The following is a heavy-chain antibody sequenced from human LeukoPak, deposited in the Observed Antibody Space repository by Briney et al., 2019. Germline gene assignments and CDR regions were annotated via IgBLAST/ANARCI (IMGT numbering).Heavy chain of an antibody. D-gene: IGHD4-17*01. CDR2: IIPIFGTA. CDR3: AIAWTTAASYYYGMDV. Sequence: ASVKVSCKASGGTFSSYAISWVRQAPGQGLEWMGGIIPIFGTANYAQKFQGRVTITADESTSTAYMELSSLRSEDTAVYYCAIAWTTAASYYYGMDVWGKGTMVTVSS. CDR1: GGTFSSYA. V-gene: IGHV1-69*13. J-gene: IGHJ6*04.